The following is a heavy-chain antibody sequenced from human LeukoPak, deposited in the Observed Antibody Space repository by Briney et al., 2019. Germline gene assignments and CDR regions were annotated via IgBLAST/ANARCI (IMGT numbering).Heavy chain of an antibody. V-gene: IGHV6-1*01. CDR2: TYYRSKWYN. D-gene: IGHD6-13*01. CDR3: ARVPIHHSISRDYYYHGMDV. Sequence: PSQTLSLTCDIPGDSVSSNSAAWNWIRQSPSRGLEWLGRTYYRSKWYNDYAVSVRGRITIYPDTSKNRLSLQLNSVSPEDTAVYYCARVPIHHSISRDYYYHGMDVWGQGITVTVSS. J-gene: IGHJ6*02. CDR1: GDSVSSNSAA.